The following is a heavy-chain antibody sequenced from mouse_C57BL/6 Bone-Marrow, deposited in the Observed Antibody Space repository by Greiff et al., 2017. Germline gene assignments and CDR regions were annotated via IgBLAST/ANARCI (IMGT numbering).Heavy chain of an antibody. CDR1: GYTFTDYY. CDR3: ARSTTVVEGYFDV. V-gene: IGHV1-26*01. Sequence: EVQLQQSGPELVKPGASVKISCKASGYTFTDYYMNWVKQSHGKSLEWIGDINPNNGGTSYNQKFKGKATLTVDKSSSTANMELRSLTSEDSAVYYCARSTTVVEGYFDVWGTGTTVTVSS. CDR2: INPNNGGT. J-gene: IGHJ1*03. D-gene: IGHD1-1*01.